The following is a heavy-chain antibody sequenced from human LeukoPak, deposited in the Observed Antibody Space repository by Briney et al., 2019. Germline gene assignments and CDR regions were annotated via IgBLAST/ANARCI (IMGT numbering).Heavy chain of an antibody. CDR3: ARTGMPAAISWFDP. CDR1: DYTFTNYG. Sequence: ASVKVSCKASDYTFTNYGVSWVRQAPGQGLEWMGWISAYNGKTYYAQKFQGRVTVTTDTSTSTAYMDLRSLRSDDTAVYYCARTGMPAAISWFDPRGQGTLVTVSS. J-gene: IGHJ5*02. D-gene: IGHD2-2*02. CDR2: ISAYNGKT. V-gene: IGHV1-18*01.